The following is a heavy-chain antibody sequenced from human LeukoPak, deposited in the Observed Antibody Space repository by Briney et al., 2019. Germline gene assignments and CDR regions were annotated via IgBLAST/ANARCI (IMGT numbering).Heavy chain of an antibody. J-gene: IGHJ3*02. Sequence: GGSLRLSCAASGFTVSNNYMSWVRQAPGKGLEWVSVIYSGGSTYYVDSVKGRFTISRDNSKNSLYLQMNSLRAEDTAVYYCAKRITRANAYRDDAFDIWGQGTVVTVSS. D-gene: IGHD3-16*01. CDR3: AKRITRANAYRDDAFDI. CDR2: IYSGGST. CDR1: GFTVSNNY. V-gene: IGHV3-53*01.